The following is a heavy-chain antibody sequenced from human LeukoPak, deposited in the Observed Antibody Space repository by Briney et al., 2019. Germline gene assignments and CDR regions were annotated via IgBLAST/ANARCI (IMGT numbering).Heavy chain of an antibody. CDR3: ARESPPALFDGYNPYDAFDI. Sequence: PSETLSLTCTVSGGSISSYYWSWIRQPAGKGLEWIGRIYTSGSTNYNPSLKSRVTMSVDTSKNQFSLKLSSVTAADTAVYYCARESPPALFDGYNPYDAFDIWGQGTMVTVSS. V-gene: IGHV4-4*07. D-gene: IGHD5-24*01. CDR2: IYTSGST. CDR1: GGSISSYY. J-gene: IGHJ3*02.